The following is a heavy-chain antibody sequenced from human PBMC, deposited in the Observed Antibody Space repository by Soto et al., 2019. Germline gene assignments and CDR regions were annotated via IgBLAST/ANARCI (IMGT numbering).Heavy chain of an antibody. CDR3: ARHYDTSERPYFDH. CDR2: ISPIGRT. J-gene: IGHJ5*02. CDR1: GGSISSTTYH. D-gene: IGHD3-22*01. V-gene: IGHV4-39*01. Sequence: PSETLSLTCTVSGGSISSTTYHWAWIRQPPGKGLDWTATISPIGRTYYNPSLKSRLTISMDRSENRFSLRLDSVTAADTAVYYCARHYDTSERPYFDHWGQGTLVTVSS.